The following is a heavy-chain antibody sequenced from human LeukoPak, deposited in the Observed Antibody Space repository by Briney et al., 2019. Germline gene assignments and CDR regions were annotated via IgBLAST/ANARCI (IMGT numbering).Heavy chain of an antibody. CDR3: ARVALGATIGDYYYYMDV. Sequence: PSETLSLTCTVSGGSISSGDYYWSWIRQPPGKGLEWIGYIYYSGSTYYNPSLKSRVTMSVDTSKNQFSLKLSSVTAADTAVYYCARVALGATIGDYYYYMDVWGKGTTVTVSS. D-gene: IGHD5-12*01. CDR2: IYYSGST. V-gene: IGHV4-30-4*01. CDR1: GGSISSGDYY. J-gene: IGHJ6*03.